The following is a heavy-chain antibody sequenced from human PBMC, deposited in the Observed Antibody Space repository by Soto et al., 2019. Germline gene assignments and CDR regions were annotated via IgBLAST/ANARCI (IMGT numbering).Heavy chain of an antibody. D-gene: IGHD4-4*01. V-gene: IGHV1-69*10. CDR1: GGTFSSYA. J-gene: IGHJ5*02. CDR3: ARDWRGDDDYSNYNWFDP. Sequence: ASVKVSCKASGGTFSSYAISWVRQAPGQGLEWMGGIIPIFGIANYAQKFQGRVTITADKSTSTAYMELSSLRSEDTAVYYCARDWRGDDDYSNYNWFDPWGQGTLVTVSS. CDR2: IIPIFGIA.